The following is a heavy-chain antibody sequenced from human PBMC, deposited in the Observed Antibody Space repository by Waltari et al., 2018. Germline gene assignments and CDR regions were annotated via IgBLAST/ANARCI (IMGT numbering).Heavy chain of an antibody. J-gene: IGHJ5*02. CDR1: GYTFTDHH. CDR3: ARGTLDP. CDR2: IYPNRGGT. V-gene: IGHV1-2*02. Sequence: QVQLVQSGAEVKKPGASVKVSCKASGYTFTDHHMHWVRQAPGQGFGWMGWIYPNRGGTNYAQKFQGRVTMTRDTSISTAYMELNRLTSDDTAVYFCARGTLDPWGQGTLVTVSS.